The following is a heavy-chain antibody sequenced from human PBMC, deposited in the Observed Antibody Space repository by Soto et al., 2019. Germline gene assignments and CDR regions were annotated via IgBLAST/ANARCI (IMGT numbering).Heavy chain of an antibody. V-gene: IGHV3-33*01. J-gene: IGHJ6*02. CDR1: GFTFSSNR. CDR2: IWYDESNI. D-gene: IGHD6-19*01. CDR3: ARDDIPGIAVAIYGMDV. Sequence: SLIRSCAASGFTFSSNRMNLVRPAPGKGLYWVAVIWYDESNIYYADSVKGRFTISRDNSKNTRFLQMNSLRAEDTAVYYCARDDIPGIAVAIYGMDVWGQGTTVNVS.